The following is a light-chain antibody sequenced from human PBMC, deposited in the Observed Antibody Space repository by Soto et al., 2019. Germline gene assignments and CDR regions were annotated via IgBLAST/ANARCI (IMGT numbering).Light chain of an antibody. Sequence: QSALTQPASVSGSPGQSITISCTGTSSDVGGYNYVSWYQQHPGKAPKLMIYEVSNRPSGVSNRFSGSKSGNTASLTISGLQAEDEADYYCSSYTINSLYVFGTGTNHRP. V-gene: IGLV2-14*01. J-gene: IGLJ1*01. CDR2: EVS. CDR3: SSYTINSLYV. CDR1: SSDVGGYNY.